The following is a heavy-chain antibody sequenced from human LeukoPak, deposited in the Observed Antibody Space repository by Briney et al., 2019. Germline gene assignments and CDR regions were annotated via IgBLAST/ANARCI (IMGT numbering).Heavy chain of an antibody. Sequence: GGSLRLSCAASGFTVSSNYMSWVRQAPGKGLEWGSVIYSGGSTYYADSVKGRFTISRDNSKNTLYLQMNSLRAEDTAVYYCARDDPGMATKYAFVIWGQGTMVTVSS. V-gene: IGHV3-53*01. J-gene: IGHJ3*02. CDR2: IYSGGST. CDR1: GFTVSSNY. CDR3: ARDDPGMATKYAFVI. D-gene: IGHD5-24*01.